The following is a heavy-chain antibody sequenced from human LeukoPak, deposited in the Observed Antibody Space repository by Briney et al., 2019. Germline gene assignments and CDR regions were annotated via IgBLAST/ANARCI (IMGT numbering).Heavy chain of an antibody. V-gene: IGHV3-30*02. Sequence: GGSLRLSCAASGFTFSSYGMHWVRQAPGKGLEWVAFIRYDGSNKYYADSVKGRFTISRDNSKNTLYLQMNSLRAEDTAVYYCAKDLGYCSSTSCYSPQGWGQGTLVTVSS. CDR1: GFTFSSYG. D-gene: IGHD2-2*03. CDR3: AKDLGYCSSTSCYSPQG. CDR2: IRYDGSNK. J-gene: IGHJ4*02.